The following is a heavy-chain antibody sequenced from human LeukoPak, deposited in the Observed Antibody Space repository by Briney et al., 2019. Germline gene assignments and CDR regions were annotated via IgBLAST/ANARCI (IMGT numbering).Heavy chain of an antibody. V-gene: IGHV5-78*01. CDR2: IYPGNSDT. Sequence: GESLQISCQTSGYSFTSYWIHWVRQMPGKELEWMGSIYPGNSDTRYSPSFQGHVTISADSSSSTAYLQWSSLKASDAAMYYCARLFRGGDSHGDYWGQGTLVTVSS. J-gene: IGHJ4*02. CDR3: ARLFRGGDSHGDY. D-gene: IGHD2-21*02. CDR1: GYSFTSYW.